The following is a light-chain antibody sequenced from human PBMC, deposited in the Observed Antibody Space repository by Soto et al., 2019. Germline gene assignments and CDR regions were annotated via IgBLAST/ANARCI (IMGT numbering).Light chain of an antibody. Sequence: EIVLTQSPGTLSLSPGERATLSCRTSQSTTNNYLAWYQQKPGQAPRLLIYGASSRATGIPDRFSGSGSGTDFTLTISRLEPEDFAVYYCQQYGSSGTFGQGTKVDIK. V-gene: IGKV3-20*01. CDR1: QSTTNNY. J-gene: IGKJ1*01. CDR2: GAS. CDR3: QQYGSSGT.